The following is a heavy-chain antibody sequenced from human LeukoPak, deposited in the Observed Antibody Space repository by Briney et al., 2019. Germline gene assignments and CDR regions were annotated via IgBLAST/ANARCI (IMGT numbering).Heavy chain of an antibody. V-gene: IGHV4-59*01. Sequence: SETLSLTCTVSGGSISGYYWSWIRQPPGKGLEWIGYIYYSGSTNYNPSLKSRVTISIDTSKNQFSLKLSSVTAADTAVYYCAREAAYSSGWYNGMDVWGQGTTVTVSS. J-gene: IGHJ6*02. CDR3: AREAAYSSGWYNGMDV. CDR1: GGSISGYY. D-gene: IGHD6-19*01. CDR2: IYYSGST.